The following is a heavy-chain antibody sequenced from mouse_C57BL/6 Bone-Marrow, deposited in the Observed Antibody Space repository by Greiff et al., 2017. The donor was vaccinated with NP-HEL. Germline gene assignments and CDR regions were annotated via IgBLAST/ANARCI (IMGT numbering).Heavy chain of an antibody. CDR3: ARLRVP. CDR2: INPNNGGT. CDR1: GYTFTDYY. V-gene: IGHV1-26*01. J-gene: IGHJ3*01. Sequence: VQLQQSGPELVKPGASVKISCKASGYTFTDYYMNWVKQSHGKSLEWIGDINPNNGGTSYNQKFKGKATLTVDKSSSTAYMELRSLTSEDSAVYYCARLRVPWGQGTLVTVSA. D-gene: IGHD2-14*01.